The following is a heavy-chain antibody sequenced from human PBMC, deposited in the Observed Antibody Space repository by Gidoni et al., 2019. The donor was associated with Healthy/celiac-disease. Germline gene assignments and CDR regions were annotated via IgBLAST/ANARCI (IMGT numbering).Heavy chain of an antibody. CDR2: IYHSGST. D-gene: IGHD7-27*01. V-gene: IGHV4-38-2*02. CDR1: GYSISSGYY. J-gene: IGHJ4*02. CDR3: ASASGAFFDY. Sequence: QVQLQESGPGLVKPSETLSHTCTVSGYSISSGYYWGWIRQPPGKGLEWIGSIYHSGSTYYNPSLKSRVTISVDTSKNQFSLKLSSVTAADTAVYYCASASGAFFDYWGQGTLVTVSS.